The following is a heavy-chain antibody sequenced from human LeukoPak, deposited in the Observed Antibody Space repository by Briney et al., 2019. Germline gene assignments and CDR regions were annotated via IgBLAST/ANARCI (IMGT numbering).Heavy chain of an antibody. J-gene: IGHJ6*01. D-gene: IGHD2-15*01. CDR2: ISSSSSYI. CDR3: ARGSEGYCSGGGCYYGMDV. Sequence: KAGGSLRLSCAASGFTFSSYIMNWVRQAPGKGLEWVSYISSSSSYIYYADSVKGRFTISRDNAENSLYLQMNSLRAEDTAVYYRARGSEGYCSGGGCYYGMDVWGQGTTVTVSS. V-gene: IGHV3-21*01. CDR1: GFTFSSYI.